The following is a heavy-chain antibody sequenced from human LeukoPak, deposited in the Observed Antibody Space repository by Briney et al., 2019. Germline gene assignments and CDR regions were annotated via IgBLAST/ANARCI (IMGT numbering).Heavy chain of an antibody. Sequence: PGGTLRLSCAASGFTFSSYGMRWVRQAPGKGLVWVSAISGSGGSTYYADSVKGRFTISRDDSKNTLYLQMNSLRAEDTAVYYCAKAASKRTDYGDYAFYYYMDVWGKGTTVTISS. CDR2: ISGSGGST. V-gene: IGHV3-23*01. J-gene: IGHJ6*03. D-gene: IGHD4-17*01. CDR1: GFTFSSYG. CDR3: AKAASKRTDYGDYAFYYYMDV.